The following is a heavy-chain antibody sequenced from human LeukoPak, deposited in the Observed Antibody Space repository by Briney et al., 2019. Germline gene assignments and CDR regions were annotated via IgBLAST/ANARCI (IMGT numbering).Heavy chain of an antibody. CDR3: AKGSGGACYNYFED. J-gene: IGHJ4*02. CDR2: ISWDGGTI. Sequence: GGSLRLSCAASGFTFDDYAFHWVRQAPGKGLEWVSLISWDGGTIYYADSVRGRFTISRDNSKNSLYLRMNSLRAEDTALYYCAKGSGGACYNYFEDWGQGTLVSVAS. CDR1: GFTFDDYA. D-gene: IGHD2-21*02. V-gene: IGHV3-43D*03.